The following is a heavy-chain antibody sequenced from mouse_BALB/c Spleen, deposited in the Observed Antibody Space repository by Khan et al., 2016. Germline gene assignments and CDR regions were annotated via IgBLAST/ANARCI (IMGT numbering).Heavy chain of an antibody. CDR2: INPGSGGT. D-gene: IGHD2-14*01. V-gene: IGHV1-54*01. CDR3: ALYYRYDYAMDY. J-gene: IGHJ4*01. CDR1: GYAFTNYL. Sequence: VQLQESGAELVRPGTSVKVSCKATGYAFTNYLIEWVKQRPGQGLEWIGVINPGSGGTNYNEKFKGKATLTADKSSSTAYMQLSSLTSDDSAVXYCALYYRYDYAMDYWGQGTSVTVSS.